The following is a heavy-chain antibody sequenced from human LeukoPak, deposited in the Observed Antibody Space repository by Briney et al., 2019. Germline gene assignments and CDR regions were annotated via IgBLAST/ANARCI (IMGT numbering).Heavy chain of an antibody. V-gene: IGHV3-48*03. CDR1: GFTFSSYE. D-gene: IGHD2-15*01. CDR3: ARDSGYCVDSTCRHFDP. CDR2: INIGVSVT. J-gene: IGHJ5*02. Sequence: GGSLRLSCAASGFTFSSYEMNWVCQAPGEGLEWDSYINIGVSVTYYADSVKGRFTISRDTARNSLYLQINRLRAEDTAIYYCARDSGYCVDSTCRHFDPWGQGTLVSVSS.